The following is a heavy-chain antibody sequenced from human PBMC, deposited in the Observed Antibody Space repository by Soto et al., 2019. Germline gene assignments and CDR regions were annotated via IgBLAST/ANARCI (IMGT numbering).Heavy chain of an antibody. CDR3: AREEGSSSWSTPYYYYGMDV. J-gene: IGHJ6*02. V-gene: IGHV4-31*03. D-gene: IGHD6-13*01. CDR2: IYYGGST. CDR1: GGSISSGGYY. Sequence: SETLSLTCTVSGGSISSGGYYWSWIRQHPGKGLEWIGYIYYGGSTYYNPSLKSRVTISVDTSKNQFSLKLSSVTAADTAVYYCAREEGSSSWSTPYYYYGMDVWGQGTTVTVSS.